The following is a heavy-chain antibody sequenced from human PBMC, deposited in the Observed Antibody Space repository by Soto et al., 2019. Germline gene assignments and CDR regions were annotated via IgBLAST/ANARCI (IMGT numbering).Heavy chain of an antibody. V-gene: IGHV3-23*01. CDR3: AKDAVYGDGLWLAGN. CDR2: MTGSGGDI. J-gene: IGHJ4*02. D-gene: IGHD2-21*02. CDR1: GFSVGTYA. Sequence: EVQLLESGGGLVQPGGSLRLSCAASGFSVGTYAMMWVRQPPGKGQEWVAGMTGSGGDIRYADPVKGRFTISKDNSKNTLYVHMTNVRAGDTAIYYCAKDAVYGDGLWLAGNWGQGTLVTVSS.